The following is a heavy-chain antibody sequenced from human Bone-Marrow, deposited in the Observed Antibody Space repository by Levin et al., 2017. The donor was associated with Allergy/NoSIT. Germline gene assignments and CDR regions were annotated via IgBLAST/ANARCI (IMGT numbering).Heavy chain of an antibody. CDR3: ARGGYFAFDY. CDR1: GGSFSTST. D-gene: IGHD2-15*01. CDR2: IMPILDVT. Sequence: SVKVSCKASGGSFSTSTIHWVRQAPGQGLEWMGRIMPILDVTNFAQKFQGRVTITADKSTSTAYMELSSLRSDDTAVFYCARGGYFAFDYWGQGTLVTVSS. V-gene: IGHV1-69*02. J-gene: IGHJ4*02.